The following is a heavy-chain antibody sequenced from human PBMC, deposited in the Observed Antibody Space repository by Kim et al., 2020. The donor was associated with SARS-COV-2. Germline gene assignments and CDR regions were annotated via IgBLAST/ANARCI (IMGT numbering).Heavy chain of an antibody. J-gene: IGHJ4*02. CDR3: ARDSYYDSSGYYFPQYYFDY. V-gene: IGHV1-69*13. D-gene: IGHD3-22*01. CDR1: GGTFSSYA. CDR2: IIPIFGTA. Sequence: SVKVSCKASGGTFSSYAISWVRQAPGQGLEWMGGIIPIFGTANYAQKFQGRVTITADESTSTAYMELSSLRSEDTAVYYCARDSYYDSSGYYFPQYYFDYWGQGTLVTVSS.